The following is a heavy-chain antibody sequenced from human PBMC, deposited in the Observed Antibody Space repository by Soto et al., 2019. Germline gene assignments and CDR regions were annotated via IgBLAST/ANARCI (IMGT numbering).Heavy chain of an antibody. D-gene: IGHD3-3*01. CDR1: GYTFTSYG. V-gene: IGHV1-18*01. J-gene: IGHJ6*03. Sequence: ASVKVSCKASGYTFTSYGISWVRQAPGQGLEWMGWISAYNGNTNYARKLQGRVTMTTDTSTSTAYMELRSLRSDDTAVYYCARARGGGDDFWSGYYRMGNYYYMDVWGKGTTVTVSS. CDR2: ISAYNGNT. CDR3: ARARGGGDDFWSGYYRMGNYYYMDV.